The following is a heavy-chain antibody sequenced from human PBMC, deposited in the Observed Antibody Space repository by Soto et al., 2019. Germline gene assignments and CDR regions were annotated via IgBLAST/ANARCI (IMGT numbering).Heavy chain of an antibody. V-gene: IGHV3-33*01. CDR2: IWYDGSNK. CDR3: ARNNYGQYYYYYGMDV. J-gene: IGHJ6*02. CDR1: GFTFSSYG. Sequence: TGGSLRLSCAASGFTFSSYGMHWVRQAPGKGLEWVAVIWYDGSNKYYADSVKGRFTISRDNSKNTLYLQMNSLRAEDTAVYYCARNNYGQYYYYYGMDVWGQGTTVTVSS. D-gene: IGHD4-17*01.